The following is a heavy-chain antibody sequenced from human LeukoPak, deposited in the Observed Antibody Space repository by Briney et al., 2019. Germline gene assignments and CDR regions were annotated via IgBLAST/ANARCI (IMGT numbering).Heavy chain of an antibody. CDR1: GYTFTSYG. Sequence: GASVKVSCKASGYTFTSYGISWVRQAPGQGLEWMGWISAYNGNTNYAQKLQGRVTMTTDTSTSTAYMELRSLRSDDTAVYYCAREGDCSSTSCYGNWFDLWGQGTLVTVSS. V-gene: IGHV1-18*01. CDR2: ISAYNGNT. CDR3: AREGDCSSTSCYGNWFDL. J-gene: IGHJ5*02. D-gene: IGHD2-2*01.